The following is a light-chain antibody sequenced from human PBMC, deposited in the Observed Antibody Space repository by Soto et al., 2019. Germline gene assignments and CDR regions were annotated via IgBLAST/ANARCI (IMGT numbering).Light chain of an antibody. CDR2: GAS. J-gene: IGKJ1*01. V-gene: IGKV3-15*01. Sequence: EIVMTHSPTTLSVSPGSRANLSCRASQSVRSNLAWYQQKNGQAPRLLIYGASTRATGIPARLSGSGYGTEFTITISSLQYEDFAVYYCQQYNNWTWTFGHGTKVDIK. CDR3: QQYNNWTWT. CDR1: QSVRSN.